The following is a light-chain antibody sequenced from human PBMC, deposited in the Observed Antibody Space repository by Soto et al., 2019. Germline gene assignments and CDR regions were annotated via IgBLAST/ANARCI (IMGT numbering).Light chain of an antibody. V-gene: IGKV3-20*01. CDR3: QQYGSSPLT. Sequence: EIVLTQSPGALSFSPGGGCTRSCIASHSVSSSYLAWYQQKPGQAPRLLIYGASSRATGIPDRFSGSGSGTDFTLTISRLEPEDFAVYYCQQYGSSPLTFGGGTKVDIK. CDR1: HSVSSSY. J-gene: IGKJ4*01. CDR2: GAS.